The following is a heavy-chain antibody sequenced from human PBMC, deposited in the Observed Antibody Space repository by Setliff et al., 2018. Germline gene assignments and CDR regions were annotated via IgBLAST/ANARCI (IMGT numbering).Heavy chain of an antibody. Sequence: PGGSLRLSCAASGFTFSSYAMSWVRQAPGKGLEWVSAISGSGGSTYYADSVEGRFTISRDNSKNSLYLQMNSLRAEDTALYYCASLSRSYYDASGYFSNPFDIWGQGTVVTVSS. CDR1: GFTFSSYA. CDR2: ISGSGGST. D-gene: IGHD3-22*01. V-gene: IGHV3-23*01. CDR3: ASLSRSYYDASGYFSNPFDI. J-gene: IGHJ3*02.